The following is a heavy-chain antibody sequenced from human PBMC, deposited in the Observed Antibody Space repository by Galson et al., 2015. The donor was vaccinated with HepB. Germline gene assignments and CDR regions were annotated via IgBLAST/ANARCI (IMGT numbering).Heavy chain of an antibody. D-gene: IGHD4-11*01. V-gene: IGHV1-2*02. CDR2: FRSNSDDT. CDR3: ARDGGYSNYWFDP. Sequence: SVKEYCKDSANIFNGYNLHWVRQAPGQGLEWVGWFRSNSDDTNYGYKFQGRVAMTRDTSISTVYLELKRLRSDDAAVYYCARDGGYSNYWFDPWGLGTLVTVSS. CDR1: ANIFNGYN. J-gene: IGHJ5*02.